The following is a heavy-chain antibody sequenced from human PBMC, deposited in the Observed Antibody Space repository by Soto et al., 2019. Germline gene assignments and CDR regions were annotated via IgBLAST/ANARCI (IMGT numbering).Heavy chain of an antibody. V-gene: IGHV3-7*03. CDR3: ARGGPYSSGWYYTFDI. CDR2: IKQDGSEK. Sequence: GGSLRLSCAASGFPFSSYWMSWVRQAPGKGLEWVANIKQDGSEKYYVDSVKGRFTISRDNAKNSLYLQMNSLRAEDTAVYYCARGGPYSSGWYYTFDIWGQGTMVTVSS. J-gene: IGHJ3*02. CDR1: GFPFSSYW. D-gene: IGHD6-19*01.